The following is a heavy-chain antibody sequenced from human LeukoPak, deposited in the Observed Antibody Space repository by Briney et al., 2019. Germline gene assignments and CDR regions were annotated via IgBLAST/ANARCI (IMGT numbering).Heavy chain of an antibody. D-gene: IGHD3-3*01. J-gene: IGHJ4*02. V-gene: IGHV1-18*01. CDR3: ARDPTYYDFWSGYYSDY. CDR2: ISAYNGNT. Sequence: GASVKVSCKASGYTFTSYGISWVRQAPGQGLEWMGWISAYNGNTNYAQKLQGRVTMTTDTSTSTVYMELRSLRSDDTAVYYCARDPTYYDFWSGYYSDYWGQGTLVTVSS. CDR1: GYTFTSYG.